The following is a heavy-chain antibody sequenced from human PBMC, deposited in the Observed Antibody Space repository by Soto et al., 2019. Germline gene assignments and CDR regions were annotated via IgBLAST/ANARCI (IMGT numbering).Heavy chain of an antibody. CDR3: ERESYDSIWQSYRPQSDFYY. Sequence: EVQLLESGGGLVQPGGSLRLSCAASGFTFSSYAMSWVRQAPGKGLEWVSAISGSGGSTYYADSVKGRFTISRDNAKNTLYLQMNIQGAEETAVYYCERESYDSIWQSYRPQSDFYYWGQGTLVTVSS. V-gene: IGHV3-23*01. J-gene: IGHJ4*02. D-gene: IGHD3-16*02. CDR2: ISGSGGST. CDR1: GFTFSSYA.